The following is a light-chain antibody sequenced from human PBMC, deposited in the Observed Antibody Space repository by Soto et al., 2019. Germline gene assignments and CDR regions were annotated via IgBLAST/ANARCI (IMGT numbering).Light chain of an antibody. CDR1: QGINDY. V-gene: IGKV1-9*01. CDR3: QQFKTYPLT. J-gene: IGKJ4*01. CDR2: AAS. Sequence: DIQLTQSPSFLSASVGDRVTITCRASQGINDYLAWYQQKPGKAPKLLIYAASTLQSEVPSRFSGSASGTEFTLTISSLQPEDLATDYCQQFKTYPLTFGGGTKVEV.